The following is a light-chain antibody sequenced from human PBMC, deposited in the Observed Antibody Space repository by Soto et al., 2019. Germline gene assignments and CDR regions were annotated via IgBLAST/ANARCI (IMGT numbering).Light chain of an antibody. CDR1: QSVNSIY. V-gene: IGKV3-20*01. Sequence: EIVLTQSPGTLSLSPGERATLSCRASQSVNSIYLAWYQQKPGQAPRLLIYGASSRATGIPDRFIGGGSGTNFTLTISKLEHEDFEVYYWYKYDSWTFGQGTKVDIK. CDR2: GAS. CDR3: YKYDSWT. J-gene: IGKJ1*01.